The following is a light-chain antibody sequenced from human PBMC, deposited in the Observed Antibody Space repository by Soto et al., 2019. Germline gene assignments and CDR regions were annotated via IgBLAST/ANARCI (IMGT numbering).Light chain of an antibody. Sequence: DIQMTQSPSSLSGSVGDRVTITCRASQGISSYLAWFQQKPGRAPNLLIYGASTLQSGVPSRFSGSGSGTDFTLTISNLQPEGFATYYCQQLNAYPLTFGQGTRLEIK. CDR3: QQLNAYPLT. CDR2: GAS. J-gene: IGKJ5*01. CDR1: QGISSY. V-gene: IGKV1-9*01.